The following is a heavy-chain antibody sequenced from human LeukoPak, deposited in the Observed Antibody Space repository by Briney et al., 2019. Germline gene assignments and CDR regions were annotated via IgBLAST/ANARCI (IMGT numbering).Heavy chain of an antibody. CDR3: AILGTSQLFDY. V-gene: IGHV3-30-3*01. Sequence: GRSLRLSCAASGFTFSTYFMHWVRQAPGKGLEWVADIASDGSHTFYVESVKGRFTISRDNSKNTLYLQMNSLRAEDTAVYYCAILGTSQLFDYWGQGTLVTVPS. J-gene: IGHJ4*02. CDR1: GFTFSTYF. D-gene: IGHD7-27*01. CDR2: IASDGSHT.